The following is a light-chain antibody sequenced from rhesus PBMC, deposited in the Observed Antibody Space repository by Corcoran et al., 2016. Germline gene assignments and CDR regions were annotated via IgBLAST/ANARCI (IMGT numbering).Light chain of an antibody. CDR3: MQGTQLPFT. CDR1: QRPLYRDGSTY. V-gene: IGKV2-78*01. CDR2: LGS. J-gene: IGKJ3*01. Sequence: DIVMTQTPLSLPVTPGEPASISCRSSQRPLYRDGSTYLDWYLQKPGQSPQLLIYLGSNRASGVPESFSGRGSGTVFTLKISRLEAEDVGVYYCMQGTQLPFTFGPGTKLDIK.